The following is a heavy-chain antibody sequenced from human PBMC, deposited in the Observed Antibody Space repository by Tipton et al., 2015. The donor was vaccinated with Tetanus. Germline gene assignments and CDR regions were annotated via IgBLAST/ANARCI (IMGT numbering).Heavy chain of an antibody. CDR3: ARTPDYYYGMDV. Sequence: TLSLTCDVSGGPVSSSNWWSWVRQAPGKGLEGIGEIYYSGTTNYNPSLKSRVTISTDKSKNPVSLRLNSVTAADTAVYFCARTPDYYYGMDVWGQGTTVTVSS. J-gene: IGHJ6*02. CDR2: IYYSGTT. V-gene: IGHV4-4*01. CDR1: GGPVSSSNW.